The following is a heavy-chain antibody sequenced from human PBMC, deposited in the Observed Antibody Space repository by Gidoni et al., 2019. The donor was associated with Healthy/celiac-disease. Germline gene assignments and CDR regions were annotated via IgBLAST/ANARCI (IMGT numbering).Heavy chain of an antibody. CDR2: IRSKANSYAT. CDR3: TREDGPVRGVIIKGAYYYYGMDV. J-gene: IGHJ6*02. CDR1: GFTFSGSS. V-gene: IGHV3-73*01. D-gene: IGHD3-10*01. Sequence: EVQLVESGGGLVQPGGSLKLSCAASGFTFSGSSMHWVRQASGKGLEWVGRIRSKANSYATAYAASVKGRFTISRDDSKNTAYLQMNSLKTEDTAVYCCTREDGPVRGVIIKGAYYYYGMDVWGQGTTVTVSS.